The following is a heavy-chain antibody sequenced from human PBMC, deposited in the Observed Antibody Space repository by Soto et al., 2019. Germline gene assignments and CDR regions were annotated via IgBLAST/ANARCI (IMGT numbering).Heavy chain of an antibody. D-gene: IGHD1-7*01. CDR2: INSDGSST. Sequence: PGGSLRLSCAASGFTFSSYWMHWVRQAPGKGLVWVSRINSDGSSTSYADSVKGRFTISRDNAKNTLYVQMTSLRAEDTAVYYCTRGLENYSYFDYWGQGILVTVSS. J-gene: IGHJ4*02. V-gene: IGHV3-74*01. CDR3: TRGLENYSYFDY. CDR1: GFTFSSYW.